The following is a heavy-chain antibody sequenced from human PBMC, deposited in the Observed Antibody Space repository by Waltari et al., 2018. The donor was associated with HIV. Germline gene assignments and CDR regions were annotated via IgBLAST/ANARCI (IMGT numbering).Heavy chain of an antibody. D-gene: IGHD3-22*01. CDR2: VKYDNSEM. J-gene: IGHJ4*02. CDR1: GFTFSSFW. Sequence: VESGGALVQPGGSLKISCAASGFTFSSFWMTWVRQAPGRGPEWVANVKYDNSEMFYADFVRGRFTIFRDNSKKLVFLQMHNLTTDDSATYLCARSSSGHFDYWGQGTVVTVSS. V-gene: IGHV3-7*01. CDR3: ARSSSGHFDY.